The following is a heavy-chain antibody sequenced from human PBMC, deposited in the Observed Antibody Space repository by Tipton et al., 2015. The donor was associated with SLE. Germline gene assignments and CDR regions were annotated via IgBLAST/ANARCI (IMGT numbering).Heavy chain of an antibody. CDR1: GFTVSSNY. J-gene: IGHJ4*02. CDR3: AREYYDSSGYRH. Sequence: GSLRLSCAASGFTVSSNYMSWVRQAPGKGLEWVSVIYSGGSTYYADSVKGRFTISRDNSKNTLYLQMNSLRAEDTAVYYCAREYYDSSGYRHWGQGTLVTVSS. D-gene: IGHD3-22*01. CDR2: IYSGGST. V-gene: IGHV3-53*01.